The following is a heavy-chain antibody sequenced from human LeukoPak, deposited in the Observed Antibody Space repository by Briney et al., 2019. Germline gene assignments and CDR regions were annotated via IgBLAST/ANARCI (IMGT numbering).Heavy chain of an antibody. CDR2: IYHSGST. CDR3: ARGVAVAANWFDP. Sequence: SETLSLTCAVSGYSISSSYYWGWIRQPPGKGLEWIGSIYHSGSTYYNPSLKSRVTISVDTSKNQFPLRLSSVTAADTAVYYCARGVAVAANWFDPWGQGTLVTVSS. CDR1: GYSISSSYY. J-gene: IGHJ5*02. D-gene: IGHD6-19*01. V-gene: IGHV4-38-2*01.